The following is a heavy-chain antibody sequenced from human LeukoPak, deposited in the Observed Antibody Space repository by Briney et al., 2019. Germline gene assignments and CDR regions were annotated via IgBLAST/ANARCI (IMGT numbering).Heavy chain of an antibody. V-gene: IGHV4-34*01. CDR3: AGVLHDSMDV. CDR2: INHSGST. CDR1: GGSFSDYY. Sequence: SETLSLTCAVYGGSFSDYYWSWIRQSPGKGLEWIGEINHSGSTNYNPSLTSRVTISVDTSKNQFSLKLSSVTAADTAVYYCAGVLHDSMDVWGKGTTVTVSS. J-gene: IGHJ6*04. D-gene: IGHD2-15*01.